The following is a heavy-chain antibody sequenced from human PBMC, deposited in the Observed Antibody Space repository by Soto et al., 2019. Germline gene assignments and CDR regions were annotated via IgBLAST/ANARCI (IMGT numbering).Heavy chain of an antibody. Sequence: EVQLVESGGGLVQPGRSLRLSCAASGFTFDDYAMHWVRQAPGKGLEWVSGISWNSGSIGYADSVKGRFTISRDKAKKPLYLQMNCVRAEDTAVYYCANGGQELVEGGAYWGQGTLVTVSS. CDR1: GFTFDDYA. V-gene: IGHV3-9*01. D-gene: IGHD6-6*01. CDR2: ISWNSGSI. CDR3: ANGGQELVEGGAY. J-gene: IGHJ4*02.